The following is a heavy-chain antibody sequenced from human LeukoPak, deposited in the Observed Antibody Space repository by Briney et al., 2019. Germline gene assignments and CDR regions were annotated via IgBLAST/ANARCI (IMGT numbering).Heavy chain of an antibody. CDR3: ASGVDTAMVRYYYYYGMDV. V-gene: IGHV1-8*01. D-gene: IGHD5-18*01. CDR2: MNPNSGNT. CDR1: GFTFTSYD. Sequence: ASVTVSCKASGFTFTSYDINWVRQATGQGLEWMGWMNPNSGNTGYAQKFQGGVTMTRNTSISTAYMELSSLRSEDTAVYYCASGVDTAMVRYYYYYGMDVWGQGTTVTVSS. J-gene: IGHJ6*02.